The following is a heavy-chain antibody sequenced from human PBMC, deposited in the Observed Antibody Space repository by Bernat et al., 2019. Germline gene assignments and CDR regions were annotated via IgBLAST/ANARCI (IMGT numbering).Heavy chain of an antibody. CDR2: ISSSSTI. D-gene: IGHD1-26*01. V-gene: IGHV3-48*01. J-gene: IGHJ3*02. Sequence: EVQLVESGGGLVQPGGSLRLSCAASGFTFSSYSINWVRQAPGKGLEWVSFISSSSTIYYADSVKGRFTISRDNAKNSLYLQMNSLRAEDTAVYYCARDSAIVGATSWAFDIWGQGTMVTVSS. CDR3: ARDSAIVGATSWAFDI. CDR1: GFTFSSYS.